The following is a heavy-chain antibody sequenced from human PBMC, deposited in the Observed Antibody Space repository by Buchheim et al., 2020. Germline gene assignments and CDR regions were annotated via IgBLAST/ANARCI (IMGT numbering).Heavy chain of an antibody. CDR2: ISYDGNNK. D-gene: IGHD3-10*01. J-gene: IGHJ6*02. V-gene: IGHV3-30-3*01. Sequence: QVQLVESGGGVVQPGRSLRLSCAASGFTFSSYAMHWVRQAPGKGLEWVAVISYDGNNKYYADSVKGRFTISRDNSKNTLYLQMNSLRAEDTAVYYCARDWAYYGSGSISYYYYGMDVWGQGTT. CDR1: GFTFSSYA. CDR3: ARDWAYYGSGSISYYYYGMDV.